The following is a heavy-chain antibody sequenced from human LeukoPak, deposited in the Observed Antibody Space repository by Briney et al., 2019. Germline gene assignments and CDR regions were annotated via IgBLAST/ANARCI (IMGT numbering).Heavy chain of an antibody. J-gene: IGHJ6*02. V-gene: IGHV4-34*01. CDR1: GGSFSGYY. Sequence: SETLSLTCAVYGGSFSGYYWSWIRQPPGKGLEWIGEINLSGSTNYNPSLKSRVTISVDTSKNQFSLKLSSVTAADTAVYFCARLSGYCSGGSCYAYYYYGMDVWGPGTTVTVSS. CDR3: ARLSGYCSGGSCYAYYYYGMDV. CDR2: INLSGST. D-gene: IGHD2-15*01.